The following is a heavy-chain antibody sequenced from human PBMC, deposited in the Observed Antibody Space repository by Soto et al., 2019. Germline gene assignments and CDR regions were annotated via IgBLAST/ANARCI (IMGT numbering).Heavy chain of an antibody. CDR1: GFTFSSYA. J-gene: IGHJ6*02. CDR3: ARDITTLRFLEWPSGYGMDV. Sequence: GGSLRLSCASSGFTFSSYAMHWVRQAPVKGLEWVAVISYDGSNKYYADSVKGRFTISRDNSKNTLYLQMNSLRAEDTAVYYCARDITTLRFLEWPSGYGMDVWGQGTTVTVSS. V-gene: IGHV3-30-3*01. D-gene: IGHD3-3*01. CDR2: ISYDGSNK.